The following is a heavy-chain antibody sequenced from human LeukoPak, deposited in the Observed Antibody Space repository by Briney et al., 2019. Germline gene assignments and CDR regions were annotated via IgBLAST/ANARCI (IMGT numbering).Heavy chain of an antibody. CDR2: ISGHGGST. J-gene: IGHJ4*02. CDR3: ARTRYGSGSYPYYFDY. CDR1: GFTFSSYT. V-gene: IGHV3-23*01. Sequence: GGSLRLSCAASGFTFSSYTMSWVRQAPGKGLEWVSAISGHGGSTYYADSVKGRFTISRDNSNNTLYLQMNSLRAEDTAVYYCARTRYGSGSYPYYFDYWGQGTLVTVSS. D-gene: IGHD3-10*01.